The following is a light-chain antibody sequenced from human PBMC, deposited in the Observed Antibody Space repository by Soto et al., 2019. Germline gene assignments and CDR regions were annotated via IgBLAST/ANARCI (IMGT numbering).Light chain of an antibody. CDR2: DNN. CDR3: QSYDSRLRALHV. CDR1: SSNIGAGYE. J-gene: IGLJ1*01. V-gene: IGLV1-40*01. Sequence: QSVLTQPPSVSGAPGQRVTISCTGSSSNIGAGYEVHWYQQFPGTAPKLLIYDNNNRPSGVPDRFSASKSGTSASLAITGLQAEDEADYYCQSYDSRLRALHVFGTGKKVTVL.